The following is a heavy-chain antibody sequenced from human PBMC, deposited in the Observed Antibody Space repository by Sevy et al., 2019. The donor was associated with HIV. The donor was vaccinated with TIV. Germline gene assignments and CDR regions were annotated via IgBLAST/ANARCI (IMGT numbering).Heavy chain of an antibody. J-gene: IGHJ4*02. CDR2: SKSKIDGATR. CDR3: ATGLGKSDFDY. V-gene: IGHV3-15*01. CDR1: GFTFSNAW. D-gene: IGHD3-9*01. Sequence: GGSLRLSCAASGFTFSNAWMSWVRQAPGKGLEWVGRSKSKIDGATRDLAAPVKGRSTISSDDSRNTLYLQMNSLKTEDTGVYYCATGLGKSDFDYWGQGTLVTVSS.